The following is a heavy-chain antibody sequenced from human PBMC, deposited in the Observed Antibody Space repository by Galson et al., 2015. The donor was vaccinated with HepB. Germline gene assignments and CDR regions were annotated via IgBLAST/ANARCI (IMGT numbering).Heavy chain of an antibody. CDR1: GGSFSGYY. CDR3: ARDRGYCSGGSCYGLDY. D-gene: IGHD2-15*01. V-gene: IGHV4-34*01. J-gene: IGHJ4*02. Sequence: SETLSLTCAVYGGSFSGYYWSWIRQPPGKGLEWIGEINHSGSTNYNPSLKSRVTISVDASKNQFSLKLSSVTAADTAVYYCARDRGYCSGGSCYGLDYWGQGTLVTVSS. CDR2: INHSGST.